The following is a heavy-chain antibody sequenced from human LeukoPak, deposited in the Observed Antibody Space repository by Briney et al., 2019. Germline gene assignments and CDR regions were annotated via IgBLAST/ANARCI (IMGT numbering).Heavy chain of an antibody. CDR3: ARKLRDLNGYYFDY. Sequence: PGRSLRLSCAASGFTFSSYGMHWVRQAPGKGPEWVALISYDGSDKYYADSVKGRFTISRDNSRNTLYLQMNSLRAEDTAVYYCARKLRDLNGYYFDYWGQGTLVTVSS. CDR1: GFTFSSYG. D-gene: IGHD2-8*01. J-gene: IGHJ4*02. V-gene: IGHV3-30*03. CDR2: ISYDGSDK.